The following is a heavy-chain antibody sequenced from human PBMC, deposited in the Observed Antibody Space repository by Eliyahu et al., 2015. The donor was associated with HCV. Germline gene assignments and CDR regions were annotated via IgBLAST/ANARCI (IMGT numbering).Heavy chain of an antibody. J-gene: IGHJ6*02. CDR2: FDPEDGET. CDR3: ATDIAVPLGYYYYGMDV. V-gene: IGHV1-24*01. Sequence: LEWMGGFDPEDGETIYAQKFQGRVTMTEDTSTDTAYMELSSLRSEDTAVYYCATDIAVPLGYYYYGMDVWGQGTTVTVSS. D-gene: IGHD6-19*01.